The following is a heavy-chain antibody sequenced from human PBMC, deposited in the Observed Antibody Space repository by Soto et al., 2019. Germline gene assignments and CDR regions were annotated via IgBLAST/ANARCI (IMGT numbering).Heavy chain of an antibody. CDR3: ARIYCSSIRCSSHFDY. CDR1: GASISGFY. J-gene: IGHJ4*02. V-gene: IGHV4-59*08. CDR2: IYYSGST. Sequence: SETLSLTCTVSGASISGFYWSWIRQPPGKGLEWIGSIYYSGSTTYNPSLKSRVTISVDTSKNQFSLKLTSVTAAGTAVYFCARIYCSSIRCSSHFDYWGQGTLVTVSS. D-gene: IGHD2-2*01.